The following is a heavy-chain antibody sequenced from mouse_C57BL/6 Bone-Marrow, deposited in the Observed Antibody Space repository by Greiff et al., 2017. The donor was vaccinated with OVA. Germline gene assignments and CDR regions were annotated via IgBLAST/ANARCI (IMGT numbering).Heavy chain of an antibody. J-gene: IGHJ2*01. D-gene: IGHD3-2*02. CDR2: INPSSGYT. CDR3: ARGRQLRPD. CDR1: GYTFTSYW. V-gene: IGHV1-7*01. Sequence: QVQLQQSGADLAKPGASVKLSCTASGYTFTSYWMHWVKQRPGQGLEWIGYINPSSGYTKYNQKFKDKATLTADKSSSTAYMQLSSLTYEDSAVYDCARGRQLRPDWGKGTTLTVSS.